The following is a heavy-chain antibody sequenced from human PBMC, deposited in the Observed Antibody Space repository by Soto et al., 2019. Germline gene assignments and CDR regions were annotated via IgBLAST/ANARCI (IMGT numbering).Heavy chain of an antibody. CDR1: GLTVSGKKY. J-gene: IGHJ3*01. D-gene: IGHD1-1*01. CDR3: ATWHEREHAYDV. CDR2: LYDVDGS. Sequence: DVQLVESGGGLMQPGESLRLSCAASGLTVSGKKYVAWVRQAPGKGLEWVSALYDVDGSFYADSVKGPFPTSSDSSKTTVYLQMNGLRPDDTAVYYCATWHEREHAYDVWGQGTTVTVSS. V-gene: IGHV3-53*01.